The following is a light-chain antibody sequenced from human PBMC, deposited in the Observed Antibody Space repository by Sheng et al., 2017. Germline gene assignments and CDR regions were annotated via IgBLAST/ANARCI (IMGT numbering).Light chain of an antibody. Sequence: QSVLTQPPSASGTPGQGVTISCSGSRSNIGSYTVNWYQHLPGTAPKPLIHNNNQRPSGVPDRFSGSKTGTSASLAISGLQSDDEADYYCQTWDYNLNTWVFGGGTRLTVL. J-gene: IGLJ3*02. CDR3: QTWDYNLNTWV. V-gene: IGLV1-44*01. CDR2: NNN. CDR1: RSNIGSYT.